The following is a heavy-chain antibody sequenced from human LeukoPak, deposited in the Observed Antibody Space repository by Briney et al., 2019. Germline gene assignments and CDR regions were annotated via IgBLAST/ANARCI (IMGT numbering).Heavy chain of an antibody. Sequence: ASVTVSCKASGYTFTSYAMHWVRQAPGQRLEWMGWINAGNGNTKYSQKFQGRVTITRDTSASTAYMELSSLRSEDTAVYYCARDQVSDYDFWSGYYGLFDYWGQGTLVTVSS. D-gene: IGHD3-3*01. J-gene: IGHJ4*02. CDR3: ARDQVSDYDFWSGYYGLFDY. CDR2: INAGNGNT. V-gene: IGHV1-3*01. CDR1: GYTFTSYA.